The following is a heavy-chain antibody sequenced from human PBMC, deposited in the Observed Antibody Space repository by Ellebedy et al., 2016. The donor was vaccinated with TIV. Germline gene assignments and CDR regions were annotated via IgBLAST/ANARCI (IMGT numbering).Heavy chain of an antibody. J-gene: IGHJ4*02. Sequence: GESLKISCSASGFTFSSYAMHWVRQAPGKGLEYVSAISSNGGSTSYADSVKGRFTISRDNSKNTLFLQMNSLRAEDTAVYYCAKDRYYGSGSYSDYWGQGTLVTVSS. CDR2: ISSNGGST. CDR1: GFTFSSYA. CDR3: AKDRYYGSGSYSDY. D-gene: IGHD3-10*01. V-gene: IGHV3-64*04.